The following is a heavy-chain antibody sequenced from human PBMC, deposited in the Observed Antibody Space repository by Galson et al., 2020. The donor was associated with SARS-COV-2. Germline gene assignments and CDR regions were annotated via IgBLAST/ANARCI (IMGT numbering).Heavy chain of an antibody. Sequence: GGSLRLSCAASGFTFSSYEMNWVRQAPGKGLEWVSYISSSGSTIYYADSVKGRFTISRDNAKNSLYLQMNSLRAEDTAVYYCATLPGGYSGYDHYYYYGMDVWGQGTTVTVSS. CDR1: GFTFSSYE. CDR3: ATLPGGYSGYDHYYYYGMDV. CDR2: ISSSGSTI. V-gene: IGHV3-48*03. J-gene: IGHJ6*02. D-gene: IGHD5-12*01.